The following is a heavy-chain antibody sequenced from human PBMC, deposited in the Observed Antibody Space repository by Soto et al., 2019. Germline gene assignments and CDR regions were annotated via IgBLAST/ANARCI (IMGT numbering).Heavy chain of an antibody. V-gene: IGHV3-30*18. CDR2: ISYDGGKK. D-gene: IGHD3-9*01. CDR3: AKDLSLDIFSYYYYYGLDV. CDR1: GFTFTTYG. J-gene: IGHJ6*02. Sequence: GGSLRLSCAASGFTFTTYGMSWVRQAPGKGLEWVAVISYDGGKKYYANSVKGRFTISRDNSKNTVYLEMNSLRPEDTAVYYCAKDLSLDIFSYYYYYGLDVWGQGTTVTVSS.